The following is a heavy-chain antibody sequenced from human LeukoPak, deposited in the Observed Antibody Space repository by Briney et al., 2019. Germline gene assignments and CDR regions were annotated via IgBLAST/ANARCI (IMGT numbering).Heavy chain of an antibody. J-gene: IGHJ4*02. CDR1: GGSFSGYY. V-gene: IGHV4-34*01. Sequence: SETLSLTCAVYGGSFSGYYWSWIRQPPGKGLEWIGEINHSGSTNYNPSLKSRVTTSVDTSKNQFSLKLSSVTAADTAAYYCARVPNPYYYDSSGYLDYWGQGTLVTVSS. CDR2: INHSGST. D-gene: IGHD3-22*01. CDR3: ARVPNPYYYDSSGYLDY.